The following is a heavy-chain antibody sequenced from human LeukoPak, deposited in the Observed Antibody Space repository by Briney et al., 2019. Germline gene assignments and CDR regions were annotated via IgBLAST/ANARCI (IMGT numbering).Heavy chain of an antibody. CDR3: AQTTYYYDSSGDGGGAFDI. CDR2: ISSSSSTI. J-gene: IGHJ3*02. V-gene: IGHV3-48*01. Sequence: GGSLRLSCAASGFTFRSYEMNWVRQAPGKGLEWVSYISSSSSTIYYSDSLKGRFTISRDNSKNTLYLQMNSLRAEDTATYYCAQTTYYYDSSGDGGGAFDIWGQGTMVTVTS. D-gene: IGHD3-22*01. CDR1: GFTFRSYE.